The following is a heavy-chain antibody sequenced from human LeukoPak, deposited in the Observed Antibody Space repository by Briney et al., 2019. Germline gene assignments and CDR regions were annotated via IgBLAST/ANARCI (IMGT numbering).Heavy chain of an antibody. CDR3: TGYSSEVANGQFDF. J-gene: IGHJ4*02. D-gene: IGHD6-19*01. V-gene: IGHV4-39*01. CDR1: SGSISSTSYY. CDR2: IIYSGNT. Sequence: SETLSLTCTASSGSISSTSYYCGWIRQPPGRGLEWIVGIIYSGNTYYNPSLKSRVTISVDTSKNQFSLKLSSVTAADTAVYYSTGYSSEVANGQFDFWGQGTLVTVSS.